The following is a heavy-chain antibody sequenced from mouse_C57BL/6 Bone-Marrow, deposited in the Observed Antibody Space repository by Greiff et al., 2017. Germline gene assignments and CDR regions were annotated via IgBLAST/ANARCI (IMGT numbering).Heavy chain of an antibody. V-gene: IGHV14-3*01. CDR3: ARFRGLVWDMDY. CDR2: IDPANGNT. J-gene: IGHJ4*01. Sequence: VQLQQSVAELVRPGASVKLSCTASGFNIKNTYMPWVKQRPEQGLEWIGRIDPANGNTKYAPKFQGKATITADTSSNTAYLQLSSLTSEDAAVYYWARFRGLVWDMDYWGQGTSVTVSS. D-gene: IGHD2-10*02. CDR1: GFNIKNTY.